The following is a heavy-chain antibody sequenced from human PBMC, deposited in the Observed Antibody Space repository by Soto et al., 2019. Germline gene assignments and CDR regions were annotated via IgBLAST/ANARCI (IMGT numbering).Heavy chain of an antibody. Sequence: GGSLRLSCAASGFTFTSDAMSWVRQAPGKGLEWVSYISSSSGTIYYADSVKGRFTISRDNAENSLYLQMNSLRDDDTAVYYCAREDPWSANADDMDVWGQGTTVTVSS. CDR1: GFTFTSDA. CDR3: AREDPWSANADDMDV. V-gene: IGHV3-48*02. D-gene: IGHD3-3*01. CDR2: ISSSSGTI. J-gene: IGHJ6*02.